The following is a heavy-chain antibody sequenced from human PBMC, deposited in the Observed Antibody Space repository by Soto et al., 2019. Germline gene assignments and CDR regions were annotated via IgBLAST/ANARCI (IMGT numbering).Heavy chain of an antibody. Sequence: GGSLRLSCAASGFTFSSYAMSWVRQAPGKGLEWVSAISGSGGSTYYADSVKGRFTISRDNSKNTLYLQMNSLRAEDTAVYYCAKDDDPLVLMVYAIGAFDIWGHGTMVTVSS. CDR2: ISGSGGST. J-gene: IGHJ3*02. CDR1: GFTFSSYA. CDR3: AKDDDPLVLMVYAIGAFDI. D-gene: IGHD2-8*01. V-gene: IGHV3-23*01.